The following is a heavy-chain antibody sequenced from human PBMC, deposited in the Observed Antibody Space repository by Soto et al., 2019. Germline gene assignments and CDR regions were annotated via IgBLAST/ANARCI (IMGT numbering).Heavy chain of an antibody. V-gene: IGHV3-74*03. CDR3: VRDMQLWRLVS. J-gene: IGHJ4*02. CDR2: INTDGSVA. D-gene: IGHD2-21*01. CDR1: GLTFRSYW. Sequence: GGSLRLSCAASGLTFRSYWMHWVRQAPGKGLVWVSRINTDGSVAMYVDSVKGRFTISRDNAKNTLFLHMNSLRAEDTAVYYCVRDMQLWRLVSWGQGTLVTVSP.